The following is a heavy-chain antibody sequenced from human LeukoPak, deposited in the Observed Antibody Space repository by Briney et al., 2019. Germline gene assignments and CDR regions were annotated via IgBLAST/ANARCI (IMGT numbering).Heavy chain of an antibody. Sequence: SETLSLTCTVSGGSISSYYWSRIRQPPGKGLEWIGYIYYSGSTNYNPSLKSRVTISVDTSKNQFSLKLSSVTAADTAVYYCARYTTSFLAMDVWGQGTTVTVSS. CDR3: ARYTTSFLAMDV. J-gene: IGHJ6*02. CDR1: GGSISSYY. D-gene: IGHD1-26*01. V-gene: IGHV4-59*01. CDR2: IYYSGST.